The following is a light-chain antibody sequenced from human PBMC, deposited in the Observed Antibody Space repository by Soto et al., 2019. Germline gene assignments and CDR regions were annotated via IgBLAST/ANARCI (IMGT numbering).Light chain of an antibody. CDR2: EGN. CDR1: SGDIGSYNL. J-gene: IGLJ3*02. Sequence: QSALTQPASVSGSPGQSITISCTGTSGDIGSYNLVSWYQQHPGKAPKLMIYEGNKRPSGVSNRFSGSKSGNTASLTISGLQAEDEADYYCCSYASSYTWVFGGGTKLTVL. CDR3: CSYASSYTWV. V-gene: IGLV2-23*01.